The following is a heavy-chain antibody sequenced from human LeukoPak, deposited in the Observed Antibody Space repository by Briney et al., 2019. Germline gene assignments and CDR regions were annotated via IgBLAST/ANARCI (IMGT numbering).Heavy chain of an antibody. D-gene: IGHD5-24*01. V-gene: IGHV4-34*01. Sequence: PSETLSLTCAVYGGSFSGYYWSWIRQPPGKGLEWIGEINHSGSTNYNPSLKSRVTTSVDTSKNQFSPKLSSVTAADTAVYYCAVTRWLRTFDYWGQGTLVTVSS. CDR1: GGSFSGYY. CDR3: AVTRWLRTFDY. J-gene: IGHJ4*02. CDR2: INHSGST.